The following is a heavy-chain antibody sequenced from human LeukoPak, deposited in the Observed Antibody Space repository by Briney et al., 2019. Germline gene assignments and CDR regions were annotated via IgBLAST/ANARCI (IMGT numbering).Heavy chain of an antibody. V-gene: IGHV1-18*01. CDR2: ISAYNGNT. CDR1: GYTFTSYG. D-gene: IGHD2-2*01. Sequence: GASVKVSCKASGYTFTSYGISWVRQAPGQGLEWMGWISAYNGNTNYAQKLQGRVTMTTDTSTSTAYMELRSLRSDDTAVYYCARAPIVVVPAASWFDPWGQGTLVTVSS. J-gene: IGHJ5*02. CDR3: ARAPIVVVPAASWFDP.